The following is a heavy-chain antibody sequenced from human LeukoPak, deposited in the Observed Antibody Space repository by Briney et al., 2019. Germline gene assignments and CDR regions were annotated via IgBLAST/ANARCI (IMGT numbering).Heavy chain of an antibody. CDR3: ARDYYGSGGYYYYYGMDV. CDR2: IYTSGST. CDR1: GGSISSYY. J-gene: IGHJ6*02. V-gene: IGHV4-4*07. D-gene: IGHD3-10*01. Sequence: SETLSLTCTVSGGSISSYYWGWIRQPAGKGLEWIGRIYTSGSTNYNPSLESRVTMSVDTSKNQFSLKLSSVTAADTAVYYCARDYYGSGGYYYYYGMDVWGQGTTVTVSS.